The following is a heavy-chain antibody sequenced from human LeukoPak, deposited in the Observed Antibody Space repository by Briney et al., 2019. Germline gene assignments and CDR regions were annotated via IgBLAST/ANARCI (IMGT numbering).Heavy chain of an antibody. J-gene: IGHJ6*04. D-gene: IGHD2-15*01. CDR1: GFTVSSNY. V-gene: IGHV3-53*01. CDR2: IYSGGST. Sequence: GGSLRLSCAASGFTVSSNYMSWVRQAPGKGPEWVSVIYSGGSTYYADSVKGRFTISRDNSKNTLYLQMNSLRAEDTAVYYCARDRSHCSGGSCYYYGMDVWGKGTTVTVSS. CDR3: ARDRSHCSGGSCYYYGMDV.